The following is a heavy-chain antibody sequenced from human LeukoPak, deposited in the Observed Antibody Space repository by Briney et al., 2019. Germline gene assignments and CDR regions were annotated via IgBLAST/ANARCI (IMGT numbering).Heavy chain of an antibody. D-gene: IGHD2-2*01. CDR1: GYTFTSYY. CDR2: INPSGGST. J-gene: IGHJ3*02. Sequence: ASVKVSCKASGYTFTSYYMHWVRQAPGQGLERMGIINPSGGSTSYAQKFQGRVTMTRDTSTSTVYMELSSLRSEDTAVYYCARGGGRKDIVVVPAAFDAFDIWGQGTMVTVSS. CDR3: ARGGGRKDIVVVPAAFDAFDI. V-gene: IGHV1-46*01.